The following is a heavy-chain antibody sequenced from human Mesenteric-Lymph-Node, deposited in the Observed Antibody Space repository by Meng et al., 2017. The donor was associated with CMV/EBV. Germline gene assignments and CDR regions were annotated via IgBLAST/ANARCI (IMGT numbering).Heavy chain of an antibody. V-gene: IGHV4-59*01. CDR1: GGSISSYF. CDR3: ARAGRKPNFDY. CDR2: IYYSGRT. J-gene: IGHJ4*02. Sequence: SETLSLTCTVSGGSISSYFWNWIRQPPGKGLEWIGYIYYSGRTNYNTSLKSRVAISVDTSKNRFSLKLSSVTAADTAVYYCARAGRKPNFDYWGQGTLVTVSS.